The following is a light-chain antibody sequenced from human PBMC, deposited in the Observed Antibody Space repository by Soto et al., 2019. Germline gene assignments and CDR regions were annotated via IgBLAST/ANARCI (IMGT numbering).Light chain of an antibody. CDR3: QQYATSPQT. Sequence: EIVLTQSPGTLSLSPGERATLSCRASQSVTSNYLAWFQQKPGQAPRLLIYAASSRATGIPDRFSGSGSGTDFTLAISRLEPEDFAVYYCQQYATSPQTFGQGTKVEIK. CDR1: QSVTSNY. CDR2: AAS. V-gene: IGKV3-20*01. J-gene: IGKJ1*01.